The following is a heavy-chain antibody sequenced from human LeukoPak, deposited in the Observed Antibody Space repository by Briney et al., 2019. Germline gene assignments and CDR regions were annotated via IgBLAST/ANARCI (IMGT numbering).Heavy chain of an antibody. CDR2: ISDSDGNT. V-gene: IGHV3-23*01. CDR1: GFTFSIYA. J-gene: IGHJ4*02. CDR3: ASALRIYYYFDY. D-gene: IGHD1-26*01. Sequence: PGGSLRLSCAASGFTFSIYAMSWVRQAPGKGLEWVSAISDSDGNTYYADSVKGRFTISRDNSKNTLYLQMNSLRAEDTAVYYCASALRIYYYFDYWGQGTLVTVSS.